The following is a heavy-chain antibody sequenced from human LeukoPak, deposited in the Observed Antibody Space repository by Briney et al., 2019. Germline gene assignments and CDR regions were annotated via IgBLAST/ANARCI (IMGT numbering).Heavy chain of an antibody. J-gene: IGHJ4*02. CDR3: ARSRYVLRFLEWLRPAHFDY. CDR2: IIRILGIA. D-gene: IGHD3-3*01. CDR1: GGTFSSYT. V-gene: IGHV1-69*02. Sequence: ASVKVSCKASGGTFSSYTISWVRQAPGQGLEWMGRIIRILGIANYAQKFQDRVTITADKSTSTAYMELSSLRSEGTAVYYCARSRYVLRFLEWLRPAHFDYWGQGTLVTVSS.